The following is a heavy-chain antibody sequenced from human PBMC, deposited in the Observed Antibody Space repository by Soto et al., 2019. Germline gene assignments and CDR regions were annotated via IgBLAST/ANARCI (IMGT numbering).Heavy chain of an antibody. V-gene: IGHV3-74*01. CDR1: GFTFSSYW. CDR3: ARRRGTGAFDI. J-gene: IGHJ3*02. D-gene: IGHD1-1*01. CDR2: INSDGSST. Sequence: WGSLRLSCAASGFTFSSYWMHWVRQAPGKGLVWVSRINSDGSSTSYADSVKGRFTISRDNAKNTLYLQMNSLRAEDTAVYYCARRRGTGAFDIWGQGTMVTVS.